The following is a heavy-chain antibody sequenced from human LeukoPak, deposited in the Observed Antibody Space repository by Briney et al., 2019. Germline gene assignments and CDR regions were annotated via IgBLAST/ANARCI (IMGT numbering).Heavy chain of an antibody. V-gene: IGHV3-53*01. CDR2: LYSGSST. CDR3: ARVGDHFHWYLDL. J-gene: IGHJ2*01. D-gene: IGHD3-3*02. Sequence: PGGSLRLTCAASGFTVSSNYMNWVRQPPGKGLEWVSFLYSGSSTYYADSVEGRFIISRDSSKNTLSLQMNDLRAEDTAVYYCARVGDHFHWYLDLWGRGTLVTVSS. CDR1: GFTVSSNY.